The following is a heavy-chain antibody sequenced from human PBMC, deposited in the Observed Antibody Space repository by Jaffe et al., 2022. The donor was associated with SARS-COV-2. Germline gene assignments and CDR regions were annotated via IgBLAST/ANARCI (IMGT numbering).Heavy chain of an antibody. CDR1: GFTFSSYW. V-gene: IGHV3-7*01. CDR2: IKQDGSEK. Sequence: EVQLVESGGGLVQPGGSLRLSCAASGFTFSSYWMSWVRQAPGKGLEWVANIKQDGSEKYYVDSVKGRFTISRDNAKNSLYLQMNSLRAEDTAVYYCARDQGYSYGYGDAFDIWGQGTMVTVSS. J-gene: IGHJ3*02. CDR3: ARDQGYSYGYGDAFDI. D-gene: IGHD5-18*01.